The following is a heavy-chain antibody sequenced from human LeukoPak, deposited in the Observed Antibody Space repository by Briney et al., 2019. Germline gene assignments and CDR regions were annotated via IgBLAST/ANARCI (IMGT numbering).Heavy chain of an antibody. D-gene: IGHD6-19*01. CDR3: AKEGPLAVANLFDY. CDR1: GFNFDDYS. CDR2: ITGDGANT. J-gene: IGHJ4*02. V-gene: IGHV3-43*02. Sequence: GGSLRLSCAASGFNFDDYSMEWVRQTPGKGLECVSLITGDGANTYYAASVKGRFTISRDNSKNSLYLQMNSLRTEDTALYFCAKEGPLAVANLFDYWGQGTLVTVSS.